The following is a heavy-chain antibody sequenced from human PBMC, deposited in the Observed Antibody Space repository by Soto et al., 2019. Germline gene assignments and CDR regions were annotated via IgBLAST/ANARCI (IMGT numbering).Heavy chain of an antibody. J-gene: IGHJ4*02. D-gene: IGHD2-8*01. CDR2: MNPHSGNT. CDR3: ARGAGGGVYLGY. CDR1: GYTFTSYD. Sequence: QVQLVQSGAEVKKPGASVKVSCKASGYTFTSYDINWVRQATGQGLEWMGWMNPHSGNTGYAEQCQASVTMTSNASMREAHEEKRSEREEDEGVYYCARGAGGGVYLGYWGQGPLVSVSS. V-gene: IGHV1-8*01.